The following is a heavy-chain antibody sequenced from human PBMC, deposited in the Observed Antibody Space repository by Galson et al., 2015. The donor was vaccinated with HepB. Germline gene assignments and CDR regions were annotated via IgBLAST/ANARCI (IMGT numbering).Heavy chain of an antibody. CDR3: VRVYFGSGSSSAYWYFDL. J-gene: IGHJ2*01. V-gene: IGHV3-48*02. D-gene: IGHD3-10*01. Sequence: SLRLSCAASGFTFSSYTMNWVRQAPGKGLESVSYISSTGTTMYYAASAKGRFTISRDNAQNSLYLQMNSLRDEDTAVYYCVRVYFGSGSSSAYWYFDLWGRGALVTVSS. CDR1: GFTFSSYT. CDR2: ISSTGTTM.